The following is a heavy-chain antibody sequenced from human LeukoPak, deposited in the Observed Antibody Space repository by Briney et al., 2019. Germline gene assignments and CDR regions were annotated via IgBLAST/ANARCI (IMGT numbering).Heavy chain of an antibody. D-gene: IGHD2-2*02. J-gene: IGHJ4*02. CDR2: MNPSSGNT. Sequence: ASVKVSCKASGYSFTSYEINWVPQATGQGLEWMGWMNPSSGNTGYAQNFQGRVTMTRNTSISTAYMDLSSLTSADTAVYYCARRRYTDFDYWGQGTLVSVSS. CDR3: ARRRYTDFDY. V-gene: IGHV1-8*01. CDR1: GYSFTSYE.